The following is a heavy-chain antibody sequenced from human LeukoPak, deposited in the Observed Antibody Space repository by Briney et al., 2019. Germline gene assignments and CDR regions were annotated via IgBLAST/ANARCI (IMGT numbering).Heavy chain of an antibody. CDR1: GFTFSRYA. CDR2: ISRSGATT. V-gene: IGHV3-23*01. D-gene: IGHD5-24*01. CDR3: AKDHEMATITDY. J-gene: IGHJ4*02. Sequence: PGGSLRLSCAASGFTFSRYAMTWVRQAPGKGLEWVSAISRSGATTYYADSVKGRFTISRDNSKNTLWLLINTLRAEDTAVYYCAKDHEMATITDYWGQGTLVTVSS.